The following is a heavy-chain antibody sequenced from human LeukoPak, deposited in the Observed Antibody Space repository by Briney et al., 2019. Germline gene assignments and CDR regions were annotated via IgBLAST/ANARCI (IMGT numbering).Heavy chain of an antibody. CDR2: ISGSGGST. J-gene: IGHJ5*02. V-gene: IGHV3-23*01. CDR1: GFTFSSYA. D-gene: IGHD3-10*01. CDR3: ATPWAHEYGSGGSFDP. Sequence: GGSLRLSCAASGFTFSSYAMSWVRQAPGKGLEWVSAISGSGGSTYYADSVKGRFTISRDNSKNTLYLQMNSLRAEDTAVYYCATPWAHEYGSGGSFDPWGQGTLVTVSS.